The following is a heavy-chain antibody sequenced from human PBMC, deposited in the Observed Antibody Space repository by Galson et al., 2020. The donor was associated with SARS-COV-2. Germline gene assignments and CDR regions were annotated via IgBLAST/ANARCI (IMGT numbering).Heavy chain of an antibody. CDR3: ARCVATDDAFDI. CDR2: IYYSGST. Sequence: SETLSLTCTVSGGSVSRGSYYWSWIRQPPGKGLEWIGYIYYSGSTNYNPSLKSRVTISVDTSKNQFSLKLSSVTAADTAVYYCARCVATDDAFDIWGQGTMVTVSS. D-gene: IGHD5-12*01. J-gene: IGHJ3*02. CDR1: GGSVSRGSYY. V-gene: IGHV4-61*01.